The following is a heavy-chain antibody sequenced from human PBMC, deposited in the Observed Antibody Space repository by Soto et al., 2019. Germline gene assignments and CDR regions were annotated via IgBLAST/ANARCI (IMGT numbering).Heavy chain of an antibody. CDR2: ISWNSGSI. J-gene: IGHJ5*02. V-gene: IGHV3-9*01. Sequence: PGGSLRLSCAASGFTFDDYAMHWVRQAPGKGLEWVSGISWNSGSIGYADSVKGRFTISRDNAKNSLYLQMNRLRAEDTALYYCAKGRVVVAATGWFDPWGQGTLVTVSS. CDR1: GFTFDDYA. D-gene: IGHD2-15*01. CDR3: AKGRVVVAATGWFDP.